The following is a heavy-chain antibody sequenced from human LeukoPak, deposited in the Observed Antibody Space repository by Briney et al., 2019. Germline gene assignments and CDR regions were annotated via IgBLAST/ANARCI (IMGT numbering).Heavy chain of an antibody. CDR2: VSTGSNYI. Sequence: GGSLRLSCTASGFTFSSYSLNWVRQAPGKGLEWVSSVSTGSNYIYYADSVKGRFTISRDNDKNSLYLQMNSLRVEDTAVYYCAREVHSSGYYYDYWGQGTLVTVSS. J-gene: IGHJ4*02. CDR1: GFTFSSYS. CDR3: AREVHSSGYYYDY. V-gene: IGHV3-21*01. D-gene: IGHD3-22*01.